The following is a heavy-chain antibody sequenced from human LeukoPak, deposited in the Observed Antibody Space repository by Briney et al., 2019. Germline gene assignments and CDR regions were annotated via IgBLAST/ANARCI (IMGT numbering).Heavy chain of an antibody. V-gene: IGHV4-39*01. Sequence: SETLSLTCTVSGGSITSRSYYWGWIRQPPGKGLEWIGSIYYSGSAYYNPSLTSRVIISVDTSKNQFSLKLSSVTAADTAVYYCARHSNKKGYGDPSTQKNDLWGRGTLVTVSS. CDR2: IYYSGSA. CDR1: GGSITSRSYY. CDR3: ARHSNKKGYGDPSTQKNDL. D-gene: IGHD4-17*01. J-gene: IGHJ2*01.